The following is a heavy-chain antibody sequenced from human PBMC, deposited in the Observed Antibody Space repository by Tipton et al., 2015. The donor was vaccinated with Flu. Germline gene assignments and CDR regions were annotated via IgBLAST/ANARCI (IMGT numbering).Heavy chain of an antibody. J-gene: IGHJ6*02. CDR2: IYSGGGS. CDR3: VRVTPAAQTYGMDV. CDR1: GFAFDDYG. V-gene: IGHV3-53*01. D-gene: IGHD6-25*01. Sequence: SLRLSCAASGFAFDDYGMSWVRQAPGTGLQFVSVIYSGGGSHYADSVRGRFTISRDNSRDTVYLQMNSLRAEDTAVYYCVRVTPAAQTYGMDVWGQGTTVTVSS.